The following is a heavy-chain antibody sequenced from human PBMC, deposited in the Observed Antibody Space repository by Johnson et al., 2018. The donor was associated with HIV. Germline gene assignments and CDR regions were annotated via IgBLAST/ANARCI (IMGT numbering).Heavy chain of an antibody. CDR2: ISYVGTNE. V-gene: IGHV3-30*04. CDR1: GLNFSDYS. CDR3: ARDAQHFRNYFGSGNGAFDV. J-gene: IGHJ3*01. D-gene: IGHD3-10*01. Sequence: QMLLVESGGGVVQPGTSMRLSCVVSGLNFSDYSMHWVRQTPGKGLEWVAVISYVGTNEDYADSVKGRFTISRDNSKNTLYLQMNSLTAEDTAVYYCARDAQHFRNYFGSGNGAFDVWGQGTMVTVTS.